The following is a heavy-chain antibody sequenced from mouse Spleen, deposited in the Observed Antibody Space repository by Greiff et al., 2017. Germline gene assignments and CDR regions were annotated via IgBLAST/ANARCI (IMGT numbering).Heavy chain of an antibody. Sequence: EVKLVESGGGLVKPGGSLKLSCAASGFTFSDYGMHWVRQAPEKGLEWVAYISSGSSTIYYADTVKGRFTISRDNAKNTLFLQMTSLRSEDTAMYYCARKNGDWFAYWGQGTLVTVSA. CDR3: ARKNGDWFAY. CDR1: GFTFSDYG. V-gene: IGHV5-17*01. D-gene: IGHD2-13*01. J-gene: IGHJ3*01. CDR2: ISSGSSTI.